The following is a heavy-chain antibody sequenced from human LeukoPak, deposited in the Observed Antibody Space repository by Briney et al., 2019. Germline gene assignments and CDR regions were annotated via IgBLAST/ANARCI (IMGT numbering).Heavy chain of an antibody. CDR3: AKGWGRQTGGNSFDY. CDR2: IRNDGSIK. CDR1: GFIFNNYG. J-gene: IGHJ4*02. Sequence: GGSLRLSCAASGFIFNNYGMHWVRQAPGKGLEWVAFIRNDGSIKNYADSVKGRFTISRDNSKSTLYLQMHSLSAEDTAVYYCAKGWGRQTGGNSFDYWGQGSLVTVSS. D-gene: IGHD4-23*01. V-gene: IGHV3-30*02.